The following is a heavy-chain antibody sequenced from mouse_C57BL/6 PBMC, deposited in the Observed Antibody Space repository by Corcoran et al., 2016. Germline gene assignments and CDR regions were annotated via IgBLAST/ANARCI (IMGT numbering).Heavy chain of an antibody. V-gene: IGHV1-26*01. CDR1: GYTFTDYY. CDR2: INPNNGGT. CDR3: ARGWLPH. Sequence: EVQLQQSGPELVKPGASVKISCKASGYTFTDYYMNWVKQSHGKSLEWIGDINPNNGGTSYNQKFKGKATLTVDKSSSTAYMELRSLTSEDSAVYYCARGWLPHWGQGTLVTVSA. D-gene: IGHD2-3*01. J-gene: IGHJ3*01.